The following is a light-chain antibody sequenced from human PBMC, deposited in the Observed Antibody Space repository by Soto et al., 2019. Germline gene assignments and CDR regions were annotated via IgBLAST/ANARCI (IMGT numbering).Light chain of an antibody. CDR1: SGSIASNY. CDR3: QSYGSSNQGV. CDR2: EDN. Sequence: NFMLTQPHSVSESPGKTVTISCTRSSGSIASNYVQWYQQRPGSAPTTVIYEDNQRPSGVPDRFSGSIDSSSNSAYLTIYGMKTDDEADYYCQSYGSSNQGVFGVGTKLTVL. J-gene: IGLJ3*02. V-gene: IGLV6-57*03.